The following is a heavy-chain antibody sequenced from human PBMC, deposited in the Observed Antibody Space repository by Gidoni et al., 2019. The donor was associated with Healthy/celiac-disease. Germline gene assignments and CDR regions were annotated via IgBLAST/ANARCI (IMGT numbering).Heavy chain of an antibody. D-gene: IGHD6-13*01. CDR3: ARDHGYSSSWYGGDYYYYMDV. Sequence: QVQLVESGGGVVQPGRSLRLSCAESGFTFSSYGMHWVRQSPGKGLEWVAVIWYDGSIKYYADSVKGRFTISRDNSKNTLYLQMNSLRAEDTAVYYCARDHGYSSSWYGGDYYYYMDVWGKGTTVTVSS. V-gene: IGHV3-33*01. CDR1: GFTFSSYG. CDR2: IWYDGSIK. J-gene: IGHJ6*03.